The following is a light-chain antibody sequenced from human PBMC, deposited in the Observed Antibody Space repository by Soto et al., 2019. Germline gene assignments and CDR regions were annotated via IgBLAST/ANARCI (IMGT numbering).Light chain of an antibody. CDR1: QSVSSSY. CDR2: GAS. J-gene: IGKJ1*01. Sequence: EIVLTQSPGTLSLSPGGRATLSCRSSQSVSSSYLAWYQQKPGQAPRLLISGASSRATGIPDRFSGSGSGTDFTLTISRLEPEDFAVYYCHQYGSSPWTFGQGTKVDI. CDR3: HQYGSSPWT. V-gene: IGKV3-20*01.